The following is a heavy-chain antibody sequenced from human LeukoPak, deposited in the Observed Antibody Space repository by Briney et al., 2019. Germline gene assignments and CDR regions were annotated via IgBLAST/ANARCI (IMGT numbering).Heavy chain of an antibody. V-gene: IGHV3-21*01. Sequence: GESLKISCAASGFTFSSYSMNWVRQAPGKGLEWVSSISSSSSYIYYAGSVKGRFTISRDNAKNSLYLQMNSLRAEDTAVYYCARDPHHLGDFWSGYHYFDYWGQGTLVTVSS. J-gene: IGHJ4*02. CDR2: ISSSSSYI. D-gene: IGHD3-3*01. CDR3: ARDPHHLGDFWSGYHYFDY. CDR1: GFTFSSYS.